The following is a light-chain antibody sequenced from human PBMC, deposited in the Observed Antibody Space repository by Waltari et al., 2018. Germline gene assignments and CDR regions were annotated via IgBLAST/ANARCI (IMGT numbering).Light chain of an antibody. CDR1: SSDVGRYDL. V-gene: IGLV2-23*01. J-gene: IGLJ3*02. CDR3: CSYADSRTWV. Sequence: QSALTQPASVSGSPGQSITISCTGTSSDVGRYDLVSWYQQHPDKAPKLLVFDDSKWPSGVSNRFSGSKSGNTASLTISGLQAEDEADYYCCSYADSRTWVFGGGTKLTVL. CDR2: DDS.